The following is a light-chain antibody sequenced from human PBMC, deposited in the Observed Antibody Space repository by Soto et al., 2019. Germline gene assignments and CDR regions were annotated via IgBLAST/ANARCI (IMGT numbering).Light chain of an antibody. CDR3: SSYTSRSTYV. CDR2: EVS. CDR1: SSDVGSYNR. V-gene: IGLV2-18*02. Sequence: QSVLTQPPSVSGSPGQSVTISCTGTSSDVGSYNRVSWYQQPPGTAPKLMIYEVSDRPSGVPDRFSGSKSGNTASLTISGLQAEDEADYYCSSYTSRSTYVFGTGTKVTVL. J-gene: IGLJ1*01.